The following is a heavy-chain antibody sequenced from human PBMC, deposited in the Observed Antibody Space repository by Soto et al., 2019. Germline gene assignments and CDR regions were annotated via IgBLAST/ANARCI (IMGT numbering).Heavy chain of an antibody. D-gene: IGHD3-10*01. CDR2: IGTAGDT. CDR1: GFTFSSYD. CDR3: ARAIGYGSGSYPGMDV. V-gene: IGHV3-13*01. J-gene: IGHJ6*02. Sequence: GSLRLSCAASGFTFSSYDMHWVRQATGKGLEWVSAIGTAGDTYYPGSVKGRFTISRENAKNSLYLQMNSLRAEDTAVYYCARAIGYGSGSYPGMDVWGQGTTVTVSS.